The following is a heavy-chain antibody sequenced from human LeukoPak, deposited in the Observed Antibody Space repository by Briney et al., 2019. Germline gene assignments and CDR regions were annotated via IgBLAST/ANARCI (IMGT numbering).Heavy chain of an antibody. D-gene: IGHD6-19*01. CDR2: ISYDGSNK. J-gene: IGHJ6*02. CDR3: AKDIQWLVPSYYYGMDV. CDR1: GFTFSSYG. V-gene: IGHV3-30*18. Sequence: PGGSLRLSCAASGFTFSSYGMHRVRQAPGKGLEWVAVISYDGSNKYYADSVKGRFTISRDNSKNTLYLQMNSLRAEDTAVYYCAKDIQWLVPSYYYGMDVWGQGTTVTVSS.